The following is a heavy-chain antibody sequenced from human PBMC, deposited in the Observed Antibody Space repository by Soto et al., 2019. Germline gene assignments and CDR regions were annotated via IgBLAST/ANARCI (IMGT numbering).Heavy chain of an antibody. V-gene: IGHV3-64D*06. CDR3: VKQAHGLDGVAVDY. CDR2: VSTSGRST. CDR1: GFIFSEST. Sequence: GGSLRLSCSASGFIFSESTIYWVRQVPGKGLEAISAVSTSGRSTYYADSVKDRFTISRDNSKNTLFLQMGSLRPEDTAIYYCVKQAHGLDGVAVDYWGQGTQVTVSS. J-gene: IGHJ4*02. D-gene: IGHD2-15*01.